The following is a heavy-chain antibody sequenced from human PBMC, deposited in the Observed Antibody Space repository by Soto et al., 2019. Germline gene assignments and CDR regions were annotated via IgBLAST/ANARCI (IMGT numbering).Heavy chain of an antibody. J-gene: IGHJ5*02. CDR1: GFTFSSSG. CDR2: ISYDGSLE. V-gene: IGHV3-30*18. D-gene: IGHD3-16*02. Sequence: QVQLVESGGGVVQPGGSLRLSCVASGFTFSSSGMHWVRQSPDKGLEWVAVISYDGSLEYYADSVKGRFTISRDNSRKTLYLQLNSRRPADTGVYYCANVNYDDGPRIYRLARFATWGKGTLVTVSS. CDR3: ANVNYDDGPRIYRLARFAT.